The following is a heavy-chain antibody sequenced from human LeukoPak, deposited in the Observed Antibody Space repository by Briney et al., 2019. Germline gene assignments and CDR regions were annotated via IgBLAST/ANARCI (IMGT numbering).Heavy chain of an antibody. CDR3: ARGATRWFDP. J-gene: IGHJ5*02. CDR2: INHSGST. D-gene: IGHD2-2*01. V-gene: IGHV4-34*01. Sequence: SETLSLTCAVYGGSFSGYYWSWIRQPPGKGLEWIGEINHSGSTNYNPSLKSRVTISVGTSKNQFSLKLSSVTAADTAVYYCARGATRWFDPWGQGTLVTVSS. CDR1: GGSFSGYY.